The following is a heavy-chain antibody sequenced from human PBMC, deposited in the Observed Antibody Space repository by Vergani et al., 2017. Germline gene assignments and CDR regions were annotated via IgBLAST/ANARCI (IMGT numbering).Heavy chain of an antibody. D-gene: IGHD2-15*01. CDR3: ATAGAAYCRGASCYDFFEY. CDR2: TRYDGIVE. Sequence: QVQLVESGGGVVQPGRSLRLSCVVSGFTFSSYAMHWVRQAPGKGLEWVAFTRYDGIVEYYGDSVMGRFTISRDNSKNTLYLQMNRLRPEDTAVYYCATAGAAYCRGASCYDFFEYWGQGTLVTVAS. J-gene: IGHJ4*02. CDR1: GFTFSSYA. V-gene: IGHV3-30*02.